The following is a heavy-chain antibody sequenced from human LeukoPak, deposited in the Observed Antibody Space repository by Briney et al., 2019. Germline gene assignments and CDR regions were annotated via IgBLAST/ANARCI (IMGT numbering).Heavy chain of an antibody. J-gene: IGHJ4*02. D-gene: IGHD3-10*01. V-gene: IGHV3-48*04. CDR1: GFTFSSYS. CDR3: ASSYGSGSYYKPPLFGY. CDR2: ISSSSSTI. Sequence: GGSLRLSCAASGFTFSSYSMNWVRQAPGKGLEWVSYISSSSSTIYYADSVKGRFTISRDNAKNSLYLQMSSLRAEDTAVYYCASSYGSGSYYKPPLFGYWGQGTLVTVSS.